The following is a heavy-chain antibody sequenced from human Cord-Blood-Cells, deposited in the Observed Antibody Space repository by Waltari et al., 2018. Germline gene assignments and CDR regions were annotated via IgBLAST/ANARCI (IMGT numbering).Heavy chain of an antibody. Sequence: EVQLLESGGGLVQPGGSLRLSCAASGFTFSSYAMSWVRQAPGKGLEWVSAISGSGCSPYYADSVKGRFTISRDNSKNTLYLQMNSLIAEDTAVYYCAKGRIAAAGFDYWGQGTLVTVSS. J-gene: IGHJ4*02. V-gene: IGHV3-23*01. CDR2: ISGSGCSP. CDR1: GFTFSSYA. D-gene: IGHD6-13*01. CDR3: AKGRIAAAGFDY.